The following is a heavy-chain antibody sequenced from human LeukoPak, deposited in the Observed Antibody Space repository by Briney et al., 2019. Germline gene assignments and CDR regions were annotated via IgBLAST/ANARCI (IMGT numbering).Heavy chain of an antibody. CDR1: GYTFTGYY. J-gene: IGHJ4*02. D-gene: IGHD2-21*02. Sequence: ASVKVSCKASGYTFTGYYMHWVRQAPGQGLEWMGWITPNSGGTNYAQKFQGRVTMTRDTSISTAYVELSRLRSDDTSVYYCAKSKRGGDCYSNWGQGTLVTVSS. CDR3: AKSKRGGDCYSN. CDR2: ITPNSGGT. V-gene: IGHV1-2*02.